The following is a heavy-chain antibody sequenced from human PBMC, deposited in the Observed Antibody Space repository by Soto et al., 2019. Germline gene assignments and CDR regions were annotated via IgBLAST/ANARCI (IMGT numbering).Heavy chain of an antibody. D-gene: IGHD6-13*01. V-gene: IGHV4-4*02. CDR2: IYHSGST. CDR1: GGSISSSNW. CDR3: ASYSSSWSLNYYYYGMDV. Sequence: SETLSLTCAVSGGSISSSNWWWGVRQPPREGLEWIGEIYHSGSTNYNPSLKSRVTISVDKSNNQFSLKLSSVTAADTAVYYCASYSSSWSLNYYYYGMDVWGQGTTVTVSS. J-gene: IGHJ6*02.